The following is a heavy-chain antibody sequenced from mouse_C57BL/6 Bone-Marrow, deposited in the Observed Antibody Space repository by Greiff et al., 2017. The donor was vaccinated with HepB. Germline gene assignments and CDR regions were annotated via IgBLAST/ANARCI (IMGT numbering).Heavy chain of an antibody. J-gene: IGHJ2*01. CDR3: ARPYYGSRKLFDY. D-gene: IGHD1-1*01. CDR2: INPNNGGT. V-gene: IGHV1-26*01. CDR1: GYTFTDYY. Sequence: EVQLQQSGPELVKPGASVKISCKASGYTFTDYYMNWVKQSHGKSLEWIGDINPNNGGTSYNQKFKGKATLTVDKSSSTAYMELRSLTSEDSAVYYCARPYYGSRKLFDYWGQGTTLTVSS.